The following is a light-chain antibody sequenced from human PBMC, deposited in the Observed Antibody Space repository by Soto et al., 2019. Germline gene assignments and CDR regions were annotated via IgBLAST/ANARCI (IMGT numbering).Light chain of an antibody. CDR3: SSYSSTSTPWV. Sequence: QSALTQPASVSGSPGQSITISCTGTSSDVGTYNFVSWYQPHPGKAPKLMIYEVSSRPSGVSNRFSGSKSGNTASLTISGLQAEYEADYYCSSYSSTSTPWVFGGGTKLTVL. CDR1: SSDVGTYNF. J-gene: IGLJ3*02. V-gene: IGLV2-14*01. CDR2: EVS.